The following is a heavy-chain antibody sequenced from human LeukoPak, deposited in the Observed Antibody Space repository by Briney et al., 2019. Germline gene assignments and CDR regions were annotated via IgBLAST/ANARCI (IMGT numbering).Heavy chain of an antibody. CDR3: ARHFNGYCSHAFDI. D-gene: IGHD2-21*02. CDR2: INHSGSTT. J-gene: IGHJ3*02. CDR1: AGSFSGYY. V-gene: IGHV4-34*01. Sequence: PSETLSLTCAVYAGSFSGYYWSWLRQSPGKGLEWIGEINHSGSTTNYNPSLKSRVSMSVDTSKNQFSLKLSSVTAADTAVYHCARHFNGYCSHAFDIWGQGTMVTVSS.